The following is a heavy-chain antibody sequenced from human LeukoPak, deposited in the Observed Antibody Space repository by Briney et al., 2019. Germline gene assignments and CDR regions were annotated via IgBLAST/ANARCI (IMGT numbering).Heavy chain of an antibody. V-gene: IGHV1-46*03. CDR3: ARDGEYSGGYLDY. CDR2: INPTIGST. J-gene: IGHJ4*02. Sequence: GAXVKVSCKASGYTFTSYYMHWVRQAPGQGLEWMGIINPTIGSTTYAQKFQDRVTMTRDTSTSTVFMELSSLRSEDTAVYYCARDGEYSGGYLDYWGQGTLVTVSS. D-gene: IGHD3-22*01. CDR1: GYTFTSYY.